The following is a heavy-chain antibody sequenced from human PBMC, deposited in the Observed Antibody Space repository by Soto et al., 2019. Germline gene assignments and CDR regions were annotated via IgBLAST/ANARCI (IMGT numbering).Heavy chain of an antibody. CDR3: AKTPMAPRSWFDY. J-gene: IGHJ4*02. CDR1: GGSISSYY. CDR2: IYYSGST. D-gene: IGHD6-13*01. V-gene: IGHV4-59*12. Sequence: SETLSLTCTVSGGSISSYYWSWIRQPPGKGLEWIGYIYYSGSTNYNPSLKSRVTSRDNSKNTLYLQMNSLRAEDTAVYYCAKTPMAPRSWFDYWGPGTLVTVSS.